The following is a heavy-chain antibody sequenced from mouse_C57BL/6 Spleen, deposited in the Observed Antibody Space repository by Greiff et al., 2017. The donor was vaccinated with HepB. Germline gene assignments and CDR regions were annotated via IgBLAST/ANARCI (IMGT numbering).Heavy chain of an antibody. V-gene: IGHV1-18*01. CDR1: GYTFTDYN. D-gene: IGHD4-1*01. J-gene: IGHJ1*03. CDR3: ASLTGTGYFDV. Sequence: EVQLQQSGPELVKPGASVKIPCKASGYTFTDYNMDWVKQSHGKSLEWIGDINPNNGGTIYNQKFKGKATLTVDTSSSTAYMELRSLTSEDTAVYYCASLTGTGYFDVWGTGTTVTVSS. CDR2: INPNNGGT.